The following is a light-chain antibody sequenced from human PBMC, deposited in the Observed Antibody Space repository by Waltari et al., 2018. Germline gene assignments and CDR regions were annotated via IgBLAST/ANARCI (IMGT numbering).Light chain of an antibody. CDR2: DVN. V-gene: IGLV2-11*01. J-gene: IGLJ2*01. Sequence: QSALTQPRSVSGSPGQSVTISCTGTYSNIGAYAYVPWYQQHPGKPPKGMIPDVNIRPCGVPDLFSGSKSGNTASLTISGLQAEDEADYYCCSYAGRYTVLFGGGTKLTVL. CDR1: YSNIGAYAY. CDR3: CSYAGRYTVL.